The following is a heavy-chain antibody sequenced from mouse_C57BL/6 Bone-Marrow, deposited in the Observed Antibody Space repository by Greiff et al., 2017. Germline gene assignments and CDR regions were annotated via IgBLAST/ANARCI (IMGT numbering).Heavy chain of an antibody. CDR2: LNPRSGNT. CDR1: GYNFTSYG. D-gene: IGHD1-1*01. CDR3: AVTVLLYYYAMDY. V-gene: IGHV1-81*01. J-gene: IGHJ4*01. Sequence: QVQLQQSGAELARPGASVKLSCKASGYNFTSYGISWVKQSTGQGLEWIGELNPRSGNTYYNEKFKGKATLTADKSSSKAYMELRSLTSEYSAVYVCAVTVLLYYYAMDYWGQGTSVTVSS.